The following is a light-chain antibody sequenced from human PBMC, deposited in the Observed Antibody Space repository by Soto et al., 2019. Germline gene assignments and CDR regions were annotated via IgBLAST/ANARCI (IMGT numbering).Light chain of an antibody. CDR3: QQYGSSGT. V-gene: IGKV3-20*01. CDR1: QSVSRNY. J-gene: IGKJ1*01. Sequence: EIVLTQSPGTLSLSPGERATLSCRASQSVSRNYLAWYQQKPGQAPRLLIYGASSRATGIPDRFTGSGSGTDFTLTINRLEPEDFAVYYCQQYGSSGTFGQGTKVDIK. CDR2: GAS.